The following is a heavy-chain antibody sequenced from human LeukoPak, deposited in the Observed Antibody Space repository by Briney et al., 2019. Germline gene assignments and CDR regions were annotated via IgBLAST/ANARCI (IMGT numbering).Heavy chain of an antibody. D-gene: IGHD3-22*01. CDR2: ISAYNGNT. CDR1: GYTFTSYG. Sequence: GASVKVSCKASGYTFTSYGISWVRQAPGQGLEWMGWISAYNGNTNYAQKFQGRVTITADKSTSTAYMELSSLRSEDTAVYYCARDIGYDSSGYYLDYWGQGTLVTVSS. J-gene: IGHJ4*02. CDR3: ARDIGYDSSGYYLDY. V-gene: IGHV1-18*01.